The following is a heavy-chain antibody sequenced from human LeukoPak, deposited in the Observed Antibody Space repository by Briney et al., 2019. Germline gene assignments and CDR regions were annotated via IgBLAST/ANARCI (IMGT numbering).Heavy chain of an antibody. CDR1: GFTFSSYW. Sequence: SGGSLRLSCAASGFTFSSYWMSWVRQAPGKGLEWVANIKQDGSEKYYVDSVKGRFTISRDNAKNSLYLQMNSLRAEDTAVYYCARDRLRFGEWYYFDYWGQGTLVTVSS. D-gene: IGHD3-10*01. CDR3: ARDRLRFGEWYYFDY. J-gene: IGHJ4*02. V-gene: IGHV3-7*01. CDR2: IKQDGSEK.